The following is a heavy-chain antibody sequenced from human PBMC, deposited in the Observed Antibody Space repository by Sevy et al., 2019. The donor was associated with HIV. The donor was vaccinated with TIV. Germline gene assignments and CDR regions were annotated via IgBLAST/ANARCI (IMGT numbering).Heavy chain of an antibody. CDR3: ARGKSGYGYALNY. CDR2: IYSDETT. J-gene: IGHJ4*02. CDR1: GFSVNSNY. V-gene: IGHV3-66*01. D-gene: IGHD5-18*01. Sequence: GGSLRLSCAASGFSVNSNYMTWVRQAPGKGLEGVSVIYSDETTYHADSVKDRFTISRDNSKNMLYHQMSSLRAEDTAIYYCARGKSGYGYALNYWGQGTLVTVSS.